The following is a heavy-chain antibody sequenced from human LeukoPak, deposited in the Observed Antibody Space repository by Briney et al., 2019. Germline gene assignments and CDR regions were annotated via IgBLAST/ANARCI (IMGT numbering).Heavy chain of an antibody. CDR2: ISGNGGRT. CDR1: GFTFSILD. CDR3: ARGLHRGAVYYYMDV. Sequence: GGSLRLSCAASGFTFSILDMSWVRQAPGKGLEWVSAISGNGGRTYYADSVKGRFTISRDNSKNTLYLQMNSLRAEDTAVYYCARGLHRGAVYYYMDVWGKGTTVTVSS. D-gene: IGHD3-10*01. V-gene: IGHV3-23*01. J-gene: IGHJ6*03.